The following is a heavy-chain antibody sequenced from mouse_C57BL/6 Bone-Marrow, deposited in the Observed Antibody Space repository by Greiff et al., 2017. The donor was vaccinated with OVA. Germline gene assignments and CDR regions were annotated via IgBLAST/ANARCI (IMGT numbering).Heavy chain of an antibody. J-gene: IGHJ4*01. D-gene: IGHD1-1*02. Sequence: QVQLQQSGAELVRPGASVTLSCKASGFTFTDYEMHWVKQTPVHGLEWIGAIDPETGGTAYNQKFKGKAILTADKSSSTAYMELRSLTSEDSAVYYCTRAGGPWGQGTSVTVSS. CDR2: IDPETGGT. V-gene: IGHV1-15*01. CDR3: TRAGGP. CDR1: GFTFTDYE.